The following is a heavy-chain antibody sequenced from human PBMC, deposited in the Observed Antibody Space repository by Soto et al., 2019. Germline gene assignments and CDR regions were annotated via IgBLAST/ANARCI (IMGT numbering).Heavy chain of an antibody. CDR2: ISSSSTI. V-gene: IGHV3-48*02. CDR1: GFTFSSYS. J-gene: IGHJ4*02. CDR3: ARSLRYFDWEIDY. Sequence: GGSLRLSCAASGFTFSSYSMNWVRQAPGKGLEWVSYISSSSTIYYADSVKGRFTISRDNAKNSLYLQMNSLRDEDTAVYYCARSLRYFDWEIDYWGQGTLVTVSS. D-gene: IGHD3-9*01.